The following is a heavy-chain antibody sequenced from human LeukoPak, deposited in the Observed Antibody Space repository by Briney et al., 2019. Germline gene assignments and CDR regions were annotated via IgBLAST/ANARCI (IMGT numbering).Heavy chain of an antibody. J-gene: IGHJ4*02. Sequence: SETLSLTCAVYGGSFSGYFWSWIRQPPGKGLEWIGEINRGGSTNYNPSLKSRVTISVDTSKNQFSLKLSSVTAADTAVYYCARRGFWSGLYYFDYWGQGTLVTVSS. D-gene: IGHD3-3*01. V-gene: IGHV4-34*01. CDR3: ARRGFWSGLYYFDY. CDR1: GGSFSGYF. CDR2: INRGGST.